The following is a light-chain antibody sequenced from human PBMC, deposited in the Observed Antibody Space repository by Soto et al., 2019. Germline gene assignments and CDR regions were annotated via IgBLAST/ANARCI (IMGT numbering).Light chain of an antibody. CDR2: GNS. CDR3: QSYDSSLSGSV. J-gene: IGLJ2*01. CDR1: SSNIGAGYD. Sequence: QAVVTQPPSVSEAPGQRVIISCTGSSSNIGAGYDVHWYQQLPGTAPKLLIYGNSNRPSGVPDRFSGSKSGTSASLAITGLQAEDEADYYCQSYDSSLSGSVFGGGTQLTVL. V-gene: IGLV1-40*01.